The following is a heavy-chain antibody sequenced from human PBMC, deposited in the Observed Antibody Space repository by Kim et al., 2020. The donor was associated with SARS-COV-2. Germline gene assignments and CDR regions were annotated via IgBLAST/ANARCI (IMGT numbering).Heavy chain of an antibody. J-gene: IGHJ2*01. D-gene: IGHD6-19*01. CDR3: AKDPFSSGWYPGGYFDL. V-gene: IGHV3-23*01. Sequence: SVKGRFTISKDKSENTLYLQMNNLRAEDTAIYSCAKDPFSSGWYPGGYFDLWGRGTLVTVSS.